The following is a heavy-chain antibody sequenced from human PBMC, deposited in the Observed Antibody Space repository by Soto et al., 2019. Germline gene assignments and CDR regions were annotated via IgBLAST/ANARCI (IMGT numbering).Heavy chain of an antibody. V-gene: IGHV3-23*01. CDR3: AEEGVAGTFGYFDY. D-gene: IGHD6-13*01. J-gene: IGHJ4*02. Sequence: EVQLLESGGGLVQPGGSLRLSCAASGFSFSSYAMSWVRQAPGKGLEWVSVISGSGGSTYYADSVKGRFTVSRDNSKNTLYLQMNSLRAEDTAIYYCAEEGVAGTFGYFDYWGQGTLVSVSS. CDR2: ISGSGGST. CDR1: GFSFSSYA.